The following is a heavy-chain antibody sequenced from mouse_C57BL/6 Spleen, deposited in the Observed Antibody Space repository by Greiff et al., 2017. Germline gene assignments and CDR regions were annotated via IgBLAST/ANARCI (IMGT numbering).Heavy chain of an antibody. J-gene: IGHJ4*01. D-gene: IGHD2-4*01. V-gene: IGHV1-53*01. Sequence: QVQLKQSGTELVKPGASVKLSCKASGYTFTSYWMHWVKQRPGQGLEWIGNINPSNGGTNYNEKFKSKATLTVDKSSSTAYMQLSSLTSEDSAVYYCAKINHDYDRIGAMDYWGQGTSVTVSS. CDR2: INPSNGGT. CDR3: AKINHDYDRIGAMDY. CDR1: GYTFTSYW.